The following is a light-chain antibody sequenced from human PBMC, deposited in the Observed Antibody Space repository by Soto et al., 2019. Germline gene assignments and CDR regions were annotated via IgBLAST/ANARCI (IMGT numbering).Light chain of an antibody. CDR2: DAS. CDR3: QQYNDYSYT. V-gene: IGKV1-5*01. CDR1: QTISSW. J-gene: IGKJ2*01. Sequence: DIQMTQSPSTLSASVGDRVTITCRASQTISSWLAWYQQKPGKAPKLLIFDASILESGVPSRFSGSGSGTDFTLSISGLQPDDFGTYYCQQYNDYSYTFGQGTKVDIK.